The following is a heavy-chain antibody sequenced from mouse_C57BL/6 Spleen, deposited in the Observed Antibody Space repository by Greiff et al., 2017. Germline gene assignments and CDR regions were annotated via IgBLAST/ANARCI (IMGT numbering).Heavy chain of an antibody. CDR2: INPSTGGT. CDR1: GYSFTGYY. D-gene: IGHD2-3*01. V-gene: IGHV1-42*01. Sequence: EVQLQESGPELVKPGASVKISCKASGYSFTGYYMNWVKQSPEKSLEWIGEINPSTGGTTYNQKFKAKATLTVDKSSSTAYMQLKSLTSEDSAVYYCARSRDGYYPWYFDVWGTGTTVTVSS. CDR3: ARSRDGYYPWYFDV. J-gene: IGHJ1*03.